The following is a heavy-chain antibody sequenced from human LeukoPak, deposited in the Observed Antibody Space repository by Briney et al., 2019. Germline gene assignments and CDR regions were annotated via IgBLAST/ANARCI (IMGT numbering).Heavy chain of an antibody. D-gene: IGHD3-22*01. J-gene: IGHJ2*01. CDR2: IIPIFGTA. CDR3: AITYYYDRSGPLLPWYFDL. V-gene: IGHV1-69*05. Sequence: LVKVSCKASGGTFSSYAISWVRQAPGQGLEWMGGIIPIFGTANYAQKFQGRVTITTDESTSTAYMELSSLRSEDTAVYYCAITYYYDRSGPLLPWYFDLWGRGTLVTVSS. CDR1: GGTFSSYA.